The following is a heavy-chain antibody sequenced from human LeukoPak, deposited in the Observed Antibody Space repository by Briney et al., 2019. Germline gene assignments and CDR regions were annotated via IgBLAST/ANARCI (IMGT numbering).Heavy chain of an antibody. D-gene: IGHD1-26*01. J-gene: IGHJ3*02. Sequence: GGALRLSCAASGFTFYDHAMHWVRQAPGKGLEWVSLISGDGGSTYYADSVKGGFTISRDNSKISLYLQMNSLRTEDTALYYCAKADKAGHGVGLGAFDIWGQGTMVTVSS. CDR3: AKADKAGHGVGLGAFDI. CDR2: ISGDGGST. V-gene: IGHV3-43*02. CDR1: GFTFYDHA.